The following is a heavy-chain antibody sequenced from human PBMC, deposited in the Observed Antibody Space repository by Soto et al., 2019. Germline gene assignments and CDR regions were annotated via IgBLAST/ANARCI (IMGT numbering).Heavy chain of an antibody. J-gene: IGHJ3*02. V-gene: IGHV3-23*01. CDR2: ISGSGGST. Sequence: PGGSLRLSCAASGFTFSSYAMSWVRQAPGKGLEWVSAISGSGGSTYYADSVKGRFTTSRDNSKNTLYLQMNSLSAEDTAVYYCASTWWLPRWGDDIWGQGTMVTVSS. CDR1: GFTFSSYA. D-gene: IGHD2-15*01. CDR3: ASTWWLPRWGDDI.